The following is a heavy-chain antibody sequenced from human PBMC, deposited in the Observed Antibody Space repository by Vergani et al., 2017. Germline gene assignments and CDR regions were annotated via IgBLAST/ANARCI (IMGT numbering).Heavy chain of an antibody. J-gene: IGHJ4*02. CDR1: GYTFTGYY. V-gene: IGHV1-2*02. Sequence: QVQLVQSGPEVKKPGASVKVSCEASGYTFTGYYMHWVRQAPGQGLEWMGWINPNSGGTNYAQKFQGRVTMTRDTSISTAYMELSRLRSDDTAVYYCAKVAHCSLANCPPDYWGQGTLVTVSS. CDR2: INPNSGGT. CDR3: AKVAHCSLANCPPDY. D-gene: IGHD2-15*01.